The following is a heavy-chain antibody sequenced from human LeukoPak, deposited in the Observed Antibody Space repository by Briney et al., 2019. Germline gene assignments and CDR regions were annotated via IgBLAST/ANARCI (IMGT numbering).Heavy chain of an antibody. Sequence: PGGSLRLSCAASGFTFSDAWMSWVRQTPGKGLQWVGRIKSKTDGGTTDYAAPVKGRFSISRDDSGNTLYLQMDSLKTEDTSVYYCTTEMRWELLFDDWGQGTLVTVSS. D-gene: IGHD1-26*01. CDR1: GFTFSDAW. CDR2: IKSKTDGGTT. CDR3: TTEMRWELLFDD. J-gene: IGHJ4*02. V-gene: IGHV3-15*01.